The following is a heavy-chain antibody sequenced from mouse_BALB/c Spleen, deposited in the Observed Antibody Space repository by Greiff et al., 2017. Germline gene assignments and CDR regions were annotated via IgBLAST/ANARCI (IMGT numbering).Heavy chain of an antibody. CDR3: VRHVVYFWYFDV. V-gene: IGHV5-12-2*01. J-gene: IGHJ1*01. Sequence: EVQGVESGGGLVQPGGSLKLSCAASGFTFSSYTMSWVRQTPEKRLVWVAFISNGGGSTYYPDTVKGRFTISRDNAKNTLYLQMSSLKSEDTAMYYCVRHVVYFWYFDVWGAGTTVTVSS. D-gene: IGHD1-1*01. CDR1: GFTFSSYT. CDR2: ISNGGGST.